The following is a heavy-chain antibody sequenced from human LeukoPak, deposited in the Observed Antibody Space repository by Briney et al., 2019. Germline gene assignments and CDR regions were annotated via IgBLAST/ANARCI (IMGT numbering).Heavy chain of an antibody. CDR1: GFTFSSYW. CDR3: ASTFYSDSSGYYGNY. J-gene: IGHJ4*02. V-gene: IGHV3-74*01. CDR2: INSDGTII. Sequence: GGSLRLSCAASGFTFSSYWMHWVRQAPGKGLVWVSRINSDGTIIGYADSVKGRFTISRDNAKNSLYLQMNSLRAEDTAFYYCASTFYSDSSGYYGNYWGQGTLVTVSS. D-gene: IGHD3-22*01.